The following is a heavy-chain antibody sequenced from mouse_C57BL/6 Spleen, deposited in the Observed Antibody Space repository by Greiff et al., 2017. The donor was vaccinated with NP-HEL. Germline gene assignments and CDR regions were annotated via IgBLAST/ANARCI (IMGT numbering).Heavy chain of an antibody. CDR1: GFTFSDYG. D-gene: IGHD4-1*01. V-gene: IGHV5-17*01. Sequence: EVQGVESGGGLVKPGGSLKLSCAASGFTFSDYGMHWVRQAPEKGLEWVAYISSGSSTIYYADTVKGRFTISRDNANNSLFLQMTSLRSEDTDMYYCARAGTSYYYAMDYWGQGTSGTVSS. J-gene: IGHJ4*01. CDR2: ISSGSSTI. CDR3: ARAGTSYYYAMDY.